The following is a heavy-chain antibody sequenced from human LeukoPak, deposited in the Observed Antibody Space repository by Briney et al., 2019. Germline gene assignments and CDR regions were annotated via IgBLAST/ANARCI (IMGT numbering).Heavy chain of an antibody. CDR3: ARDRKVRGSGSYQNDAFDI. Sequence: SETLSLTCTASGGSISSSSYYWGWIRQPPGKGLEWIGSIYYSGSTSYNPSLKSRVTISVDTSKNQFSLKLSSVTAADTAVYYCARDRKVRGSGSYQNDAFDIWGQGTMVTVFS. D-gene: IGHD3-10*01. CDR2: IYYSGST. V-gene: IGHV4-39*07. CDR1: GGSISSSSYY. J-gene: IGHJ3*02.